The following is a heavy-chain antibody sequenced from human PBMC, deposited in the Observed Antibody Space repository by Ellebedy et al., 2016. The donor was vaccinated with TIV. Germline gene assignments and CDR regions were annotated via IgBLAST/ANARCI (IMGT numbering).Heavy chain of an antibody. CDR1: GGSISATTSH. Sequence: MPSDTLSLTCTVPGGSISATTSHWDWIRQPPGKGLEWIGTIYYSVITMYNPSLNSRVTISTDMSKNQFSLFLSSVTAADTAVYYCARGHYGSGTYFATGEWGQGALVTVAS. V-gene: IGHV4-39*07. J-gene: IGHJ4*02. CDR3: ARGHYGSGTYFATGE. CDR2: IYYSVIT. D-gene: IGHD3-10*01.